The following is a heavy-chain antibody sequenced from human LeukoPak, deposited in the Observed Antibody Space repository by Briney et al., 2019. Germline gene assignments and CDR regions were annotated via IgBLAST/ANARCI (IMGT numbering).Heavy chain of an antibody. CDR3: AKTGYGDYVSIDWFDP. CDR2: ISGSGGGT. Sequence: GGSLRLSCAASGLTFSSYAMSWVRQAPGKGLEWVSGISGSGGGTYYADSVKGRFTISRDNSKNTLYLQMNSLRAEDTAVYYCAKTGYGDYVSIDWFDPWGQGTLVTVSS. CDR1: GLTFSSYA. J-gene: IGHJ5*02. V-gene: IGHV3-23*01. D-gene: IGHD4-17*01.